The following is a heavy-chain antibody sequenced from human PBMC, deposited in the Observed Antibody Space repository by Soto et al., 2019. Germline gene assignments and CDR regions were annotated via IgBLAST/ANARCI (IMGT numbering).Heavy chain of an antibody. D-gene: IGHD2-2*01. Sequence: GESLKISCKGSGYSFTTYWIGWVRQMPGKGLEWMGIIYPGDSDTRYSPSFQGQVTISADKSISTAYLQWSSLKASDTAMYYCARGTGGYCSSTTCYADYFDYWGQGTLVTGSS. CDR3: ARGTGGYCSSTTCYADYFDY. V-gene: IGHV5-51*01. CDR2: IYPGDSDT. CDR1: GYSFTTYW. J-gene: IGHJ4*02.